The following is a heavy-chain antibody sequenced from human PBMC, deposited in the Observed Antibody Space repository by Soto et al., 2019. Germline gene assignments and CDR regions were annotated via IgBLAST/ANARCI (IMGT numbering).Heavy chain of an antibody. Sequence: QVHLVQSGAEVKNPGASVKVSCKAAGYSFTRYGIGWARQAPGQGLEGMGWINVYNGNTNYAQNLQGRLTLTTDTSTTTAYMELRSLRSNDTAIYYCAMVDVYVTPSPQDVWVQGTTVTVSS. D-gene: IGHD3-16*01. CDR2: INVYNGNT. CDR3: AMVDVYVTPSPQDV. CDR1: GYSFTRYG. V-gene: IGHV1-18*01. J-gene: IGHJ6*02.